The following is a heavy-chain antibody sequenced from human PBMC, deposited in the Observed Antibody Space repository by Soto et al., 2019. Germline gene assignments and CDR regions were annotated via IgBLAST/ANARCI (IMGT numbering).Heavy chain of an antibody. Sequence: SETLSLTCDVSGGSIDNSHSFWGWVRQPPGRGLEFLGSFYYGGSTYHSPSLKSRVSISVDTSKNQFSLKLASVTVADTAVYYCERRWGRTTLASLGPWGQGVLVT. V-gene: IGHV4-39*01. CDR1: GGSIDNSHSF. D-gene: IGHD3-16*01. J-gene: IGHJ5*02. CDR2: FYYGGST. CDR3: ERRWGRTTLASLGP.